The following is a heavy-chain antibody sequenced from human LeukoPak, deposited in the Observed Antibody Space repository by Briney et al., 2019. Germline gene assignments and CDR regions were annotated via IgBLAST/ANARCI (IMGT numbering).Heavy chain of an antibody. CDR3: ASSLIAAAGTPD. V-gene: IGHV3-23*01. D-gene: IGHD6-13*01. CDR2: ISGSGGST. Sequence: GGSLRLSCAASGFTFRGYAMNWVRQAPGKGLDWVSAISGSGGSTYYADSVKGRFTISRDNSKNTLYLQMNSLRAEDTAVYYCASSLIAAAGTPDWGQGTLVTVSS. J-gene: IGHJ4*02. CDR1: GFTFRGYA.